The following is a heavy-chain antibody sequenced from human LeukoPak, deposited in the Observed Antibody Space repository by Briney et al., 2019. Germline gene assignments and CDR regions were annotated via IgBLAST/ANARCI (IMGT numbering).Heavy chain of an antibody. CDR2: ISGSNSYI. J-gene: IGHJ4*02. V-gene: IGHV3-21*01. D-gene: IGHD1-1*01. Sequence: GGSLRLSCVASGFIVSSNYMNWVRQAPGKGLEWVSSISGSNSYIFYADSVKGRFTVSRDNAKDSLYLQMNSLRAEDTAVYYCARALTTLTYEGYWGQGTLVTVSS. CDR3: ARALTTLTYEGY. CDR1: GFIVSSNY.